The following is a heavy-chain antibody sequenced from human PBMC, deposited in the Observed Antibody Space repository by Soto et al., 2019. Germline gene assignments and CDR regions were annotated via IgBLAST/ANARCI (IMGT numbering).Heavy chain of an antibody. V-gene: IGHV3-30*18. J-gene: IGHJ3*02. Sequence: GGSLRLSCAASGFTFSSYGMHWVRQAPGKGLEWVAVISYDGSNKYYADSVKGRFTISRDNSKNTLYLQMNSLRAEDTAVYYCAKAHQYYDFWSGYYLPDAFDIWGQGTMVTVSS. CDR1: GFTFSSYG. CDR3: AKAHQYYDFWSGYYLPDAFDI. CDR2: ISYDGSNK. D-gene: IGHD3-3*01.